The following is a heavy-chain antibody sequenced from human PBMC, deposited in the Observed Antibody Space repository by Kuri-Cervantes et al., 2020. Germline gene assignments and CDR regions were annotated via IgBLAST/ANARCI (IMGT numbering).Heavy chain of an antibody. CDR1: GGSISSGNYY. V-gene: IGHV4-30-4*01. Sequence: SETLSLTCTVSGGSISSGNYYWSWVRQPPGKGLEWIGYIYYSGSTYYNPSLQSRVTMSVDTSKNQFSLKLSSVTAADTAVYYCALKTYAFDIWGQGTMVTVSS. CDR2: IYYSGST. CDR3: ALKTYAFDI. J-gene: IGHJ3*02.